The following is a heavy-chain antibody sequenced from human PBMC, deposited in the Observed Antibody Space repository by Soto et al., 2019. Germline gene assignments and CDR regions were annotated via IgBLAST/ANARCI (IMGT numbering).Heavy chain of an antibody. D-gene: IGHD5-12*01. CDR2: IHHSGTT. CDR3: ARNSGYYMGATLDY. Sequence: SETLSLTCTVSGGSISSDDYFWSWIRQPPGKGLEWIGYIHHSGTTYYSPSLNSRVTISVDRSTNQFSLKLSSVTAADTAVYYCARNSGYYMGATLDYWGQGTLVTVSS. CDR1: GGSISSDDYF. J-gene: IGHJ4*02. V-gene: IGHV4-30-4*01.